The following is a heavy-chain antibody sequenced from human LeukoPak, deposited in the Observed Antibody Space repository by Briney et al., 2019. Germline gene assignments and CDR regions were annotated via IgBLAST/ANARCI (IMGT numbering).Heavy chain of an antibody. CDR2: ISSSSSYI. CDR1: GFTFSSYA. D-gene: IGHD1-26*01. J-gene: IGHJ4*02. V-gene: IGHV3-21*01. CDR3: ARPYYVAANYYFDY. Sequence: GGSLRLSCAASGFTFSSYAMSWVRQAPGKGLEWVSSISSSSSYIYYADSVKGRFTISRDNAKNSLYLQMNSLRAEDTALYYCARPYYVAANYYFDYWGQGTLVTVSS.